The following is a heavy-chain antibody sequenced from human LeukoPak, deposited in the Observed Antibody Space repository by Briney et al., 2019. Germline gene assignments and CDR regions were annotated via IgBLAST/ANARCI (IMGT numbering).Heavy chain of an antibody. J-gene: IGHJ3*02. Sequence: ASVKVSCKASGYTFTSYYMHWVRQAPGQGLEWMGIINPSGGSTSYAQKFQGRVTITADKSTSTAYMELSSLRSEDTAVYYCARGDHDQVQVGARQYAFDIWGQGTMVTVSS. CDR2: INPSGGST. CDR3: ARGDHDQVQVGARQYAFDI. D-gene: IGHD1-26*01. V-gene: IGHV1-46*01. CDR1: GYTFTSYY.